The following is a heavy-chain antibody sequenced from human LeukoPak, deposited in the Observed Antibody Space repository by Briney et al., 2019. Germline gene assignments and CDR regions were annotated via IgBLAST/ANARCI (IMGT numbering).Heavy chain of an antibody. V-gene: IGHV3-15*01. CDR2: IKSKTDGGTT. CDR1: GFTFSNAW. J-gene: IGHJ4*02. CDR3: TVEGLPAAILFHS. Sequence: GGSLRLSCAASGFTFSNAWMSWVRQAPGKGLEWVGRIKSKTDGGTTDYTAPVKGRFTISRDDSKNTLYLQMSSLKIEDTAVYYCTVEGLPAAILFHSWGQGTLVTVSS. D-gene: IGHD2-2*02.